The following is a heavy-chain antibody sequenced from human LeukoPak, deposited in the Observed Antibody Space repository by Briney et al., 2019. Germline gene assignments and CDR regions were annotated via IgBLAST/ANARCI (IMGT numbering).Heavy chain of an antibody. CDR1: GGSISSGGYY. J-gene: IGHJ5*02. D-gene: IGHD6-13*01. CDR2: IYYSGST. Sequence: KPSETLSLTCTVSGGSISSGGYYWSWIRQHPGKGLEWIGYIYYSGSTYYNPSLKSRVTISVDTSKNQFSLKLSSVTAADTAVYYCARDIGSWNREYNWFDPWGQGTLVTVSS. CDR3: ARDIGSWNREYNWFDP. V-gene: IGHV4-31*03.